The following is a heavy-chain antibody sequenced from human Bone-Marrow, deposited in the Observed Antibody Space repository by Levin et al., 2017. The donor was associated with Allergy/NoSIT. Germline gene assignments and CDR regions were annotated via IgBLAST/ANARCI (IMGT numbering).Heavy chain of an antibody. CDR2: VYHSGTT. D-gene: IGHD1-20*01. V-gene: IGHV4-39*01. CDR3: AKIWRYGLVTGLDYYGVDV. Sequence: SQTLSLTCTVSGGSISSITYYWAWIRQPPGKTLEWIGSVYHSGTTSYNQSLKSRVSMSVDTSKAQFSLKVNSVTAADTAVYYCAKIWRYGLVTGLDYYGVDVWGQGTTVTVAT. J-gene: IGHJ6*01. CDR1: GGSISSITYY.